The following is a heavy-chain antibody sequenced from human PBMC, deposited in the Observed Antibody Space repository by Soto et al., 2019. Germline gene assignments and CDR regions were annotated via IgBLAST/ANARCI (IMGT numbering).Heavy chain of an antibody. CDR2: ITYSGST. V-gene: IGHV4-39*01. D-gene: IGHD6-19*01. CDR3: ASMRLSITVAAPRNWFDP. CDR1: GGSISSHPYY. J-gene: IGHJ5*02. Sequence: SETLSLTCTVSGGSISSHPYYWGWIRQPPGEGPEWIASITYSGSTYYNPSLKSRITISVDTSSNQFSLKVNSVTAADTAVYYCASMRLSITVAAPRNWFDPWGQGTLVTVSS.